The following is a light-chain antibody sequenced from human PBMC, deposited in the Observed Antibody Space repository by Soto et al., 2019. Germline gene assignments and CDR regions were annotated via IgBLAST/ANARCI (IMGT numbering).Light chain of an antibody. V-gene: IGLV7-43*01. Sequence: QAVVTQEPSLTVCPGGTVTLTCASSTGAVTSDHFPNWYQQKPGQAPRALIYKTNNKHSWTPARFSASLLGGKAALTLSGVQPEDEAEYYCLLYSGGVHIFGGGTKLTVL. CDR2: KTN. CDR1: TGAVTSDHF. CDR3: LLYSGGVHI. J-gene: IGLJ2*01.